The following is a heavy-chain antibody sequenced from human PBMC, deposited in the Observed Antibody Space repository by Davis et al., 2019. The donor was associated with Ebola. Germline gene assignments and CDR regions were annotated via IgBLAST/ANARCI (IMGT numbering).Heavy chain of an antibody. V-gene: IGHV4-34*01. CDR3: ARGGYYYGSGSYYNSPYYYYGMDV. Sequence: ESLKISCAASGFTVSSYYMSWIRQPPGKGLEWIGEINHSGSTNYNPSLKSRVTISVDTSKNQFSLKLSSVTAADTAVYYCARGGYYYGSGSYYNSPYYYYGMDVWGQGTTVTVSS. J-gene: IGHJ6*02. D-gene: IGHD3-10*01. CDR2: INHSGST. CDR1: GFTVSSYY.